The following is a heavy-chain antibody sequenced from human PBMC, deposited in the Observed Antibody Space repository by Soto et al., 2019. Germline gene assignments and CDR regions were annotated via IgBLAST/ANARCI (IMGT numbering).Heavy chain of an antibody. CDR2: ISGSDDST. V-gene: IGHV3-23*01. CDR3: AKEGGSSLYYFDY. J-gene: IGHJ4*02. D-gene: IGHD6-13*01. CDR1: GFTFSTYA. Sequence: GGSLRLSCAASGFTFSTYAMSWVRQAPGKGLEWVSIISGSDDSTYYADSVKGRFTFFRDNSKSTLYLQMNSLRAEDTAVYYCAKEGGSSLYYFDYWGQGTLVTVSS.